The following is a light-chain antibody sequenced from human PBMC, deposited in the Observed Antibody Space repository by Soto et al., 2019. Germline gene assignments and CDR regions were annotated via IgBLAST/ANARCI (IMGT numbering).Light chain of an antibody. J-gene: IGKJ1*01. CDR1: QSLVCSDGNTY. V-gene: IGKV2-30*01. Sequence: DGVMTQSPLSLPVTLGQPDSISCRASQSLVCSDGNTYLHWCQQRPAQSPMPLINKDSIQDSGVPGIFSGSGLGTDFTLKISGVEPEDVGVYYCMQHTHWPWTFGKGTKVDIK. CDR2: KDS. CDR3: MQHTHWPWT.